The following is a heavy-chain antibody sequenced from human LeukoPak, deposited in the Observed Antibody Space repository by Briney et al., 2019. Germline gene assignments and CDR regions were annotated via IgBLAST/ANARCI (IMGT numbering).Heavy chain of an antibody. D-gene: IGHD5-24*01. Sequence: PSXTLSLTCAVYGGSFSGYYWSWIRQPPGKGLEWIGEINHSGSTNYNPSLKSRVTISVDRSKNQFSLKLTSVTAADTAVYYCARVGYNQGYWGQGTLVTVSS. V-gene: IGHV4-34*01. CDR2: INHSGST. CDR3: ARVGYNQGY. CDR1: GGSFSGYY. J-gene: IGHJ4*02.